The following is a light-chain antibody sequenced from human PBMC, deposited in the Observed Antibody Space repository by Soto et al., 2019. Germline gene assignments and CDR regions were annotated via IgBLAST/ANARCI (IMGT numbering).Light chain of an antibody. CDR3: QQSYSTPIT. J-gene: IGKJ5*01. CDR2: AAS. V-gene: IGKV1-8*01. Sequence: AIRMTQSPSSLSASTGDRVTITCRASQGISSYLAWYQPKPGTAPKLLSYAASTLQSGVPSRFSGIGSGTDFTLTISSLQTEDFATYYCQQSYSTPITFGQGTRLEIK. CDR1: QGISSY.